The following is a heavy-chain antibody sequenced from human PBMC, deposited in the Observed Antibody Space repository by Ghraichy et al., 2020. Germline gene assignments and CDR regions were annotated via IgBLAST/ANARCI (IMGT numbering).Heavy chain of an antibody. CDR2: VTWNGVTT. CDR1: GFHFDDYA. J-gene: IGHJ4*02. D-gene: IGHD1-26*01. V-gene: IGHV3-43D*03. CDR3: AKDGALAWDLHYFDS. Sequence: GGSLRLSCAASGFHFDDYAMHWVRQAPGKGLEWVSLVTWNGVTTYYADSVKGRFTISRDNSKNSLYLQMNSLRPEDTAFYYCAKDGALAWDLHYFDSWGQGTLVTVSS.